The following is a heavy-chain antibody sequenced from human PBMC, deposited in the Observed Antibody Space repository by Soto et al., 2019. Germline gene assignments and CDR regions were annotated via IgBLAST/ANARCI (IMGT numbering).Heavy chain of an antibody. CDR2: ISYDGSNK. CDR3: AKGPAIVLVPAAMTDYYGMDV. CDR1: GFTFSSYG. D-gene: IGHD2-2*01. J-gene: IGHJ6*02. V-gene: IGHV3-30*18. Sequence: QVQLVESGGGVVQPGRSLRLSCAASGFTFSSYGMHWVSQAPGKGLEWVAVISYDGSNKYYADSVKGRFTISRDNSKNTLSLQMNSLRAEDTAVYYCAKGPAIVLVPAAMTDYYGMDVWGQGTKVTVSS.